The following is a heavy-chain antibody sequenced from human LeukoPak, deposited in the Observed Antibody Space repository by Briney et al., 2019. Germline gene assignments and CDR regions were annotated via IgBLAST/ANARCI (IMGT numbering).Heavy chain of an antibody. CDR2: MSPSGDGA. J-gene: IGHJ4*02. CDR3: TGEWPSTGYFDY. Sequence: ASVKVSCEASGYSLTSYFMHWVRQAPGQGLEWMGVMSPSGDGANYIQKFQGRVTMTRDMSTSTDFMELTSLRPEDTAVYFCTGEWPSTGYFDYWGQGTLVTVSS. CDR1: GYSLTSYF. D-gene: IGHD1-1*01. V-gene: IGHV1-46*01.